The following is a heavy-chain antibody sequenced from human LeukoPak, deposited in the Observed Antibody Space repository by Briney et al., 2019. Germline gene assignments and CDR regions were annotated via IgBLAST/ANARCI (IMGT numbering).Heavy chain of an antibody. CDR3: ARDLGYDFWSGYFDY. V-gene: IGHV1-69*05. CDR2: IIPIFGTA. CDR1: RGTFSSYA. D-gene: IGHD3-3*01. J-gene: IGHJ4*02. Sequence: SVKVSCKASRGTFSSYAISWVRQAPGQGLEWMGGIIPIFGTANYAQKFQGRVTITTDESTSTAYMELSSLRSEDTAVYYCARDLGYDFWSGYFDYWGQGTLVTVSS.